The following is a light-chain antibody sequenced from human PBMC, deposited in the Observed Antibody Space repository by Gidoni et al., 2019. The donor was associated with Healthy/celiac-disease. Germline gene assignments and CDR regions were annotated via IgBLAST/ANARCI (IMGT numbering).Light chain of an antibody. CDR1: SSDVGGYNH. CDR3: SSYTSSSTLV. CDR2: EVS. V-gene: IGLV2-14*01. Sequence: QSALTQPASVAGSPGQSIPSSCTGTSSDVGGYNHVSWYQQHPGKAPKLMLYEVSNRPSGVSHRFSGSKSGNTASLTISGLQAEDEADYYCSSYTSSSTLVFGGGTKLTVL. J-gene: IGLJ3*02.